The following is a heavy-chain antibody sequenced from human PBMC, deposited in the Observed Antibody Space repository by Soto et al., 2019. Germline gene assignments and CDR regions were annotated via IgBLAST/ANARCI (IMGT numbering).Heavy chain of an antibody. V-gene: IGHV1-18*01. D-gene: IGHD2-15*01. J-gene: IGHJ3*02. CDR2: ISAHNSDT. CDR3: ARAARSCSGGVCYPDAFDI. Sequence: SVKVSCKASGYTFTSYGINWVRQAPGQGLEWMGWISAHNSDTNYAQKSQGRVTMTTDTPTSTAFMELRSLRSDDTAVYYCARAARSCSGGVCYPDAFDIWGQGTTATV. CDR1: GYTFTSYG.